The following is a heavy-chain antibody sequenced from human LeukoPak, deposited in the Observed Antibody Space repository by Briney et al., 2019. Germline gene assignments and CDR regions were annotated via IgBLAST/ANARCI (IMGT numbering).Heavy chain of an antibody. CDR3: AYCGGDCSFDY. Sequence: GGSLRLSCAASGFAFSSSEFNWVRQAPGEGLEWVSYISGSGDNMFYADSVKGRFTISRDNAKNLVYLQMNSLRADDTAVYYCAYCGGDCSFDYWGQGTLVTVSS. V-gene: IGHV3-48*03. J-gene: IGHJ4*02. CDR2: ISGSGDNM. D-gene: IGHD2-21*02. CDR1: GFAFSSSE.